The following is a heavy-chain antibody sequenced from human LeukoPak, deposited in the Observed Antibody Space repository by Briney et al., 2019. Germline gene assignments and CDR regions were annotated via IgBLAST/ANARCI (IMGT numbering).Heavy chain of an antibody. CDR1: GFTFSNYA. V-gene: IGHV3-23*01. CDR3: AKWGDYDVLTGYYVPDY. J-gene: IGHJ4*02. D-gene: IGHD3-9*01. CDR2: ILGSGCST. Sequence: GGTLRLFCAASGFTFSNYALSWVRQAPGKGLEGVSAILGSGCSTYYADSVKRRFTVSRDNSKSTLYLQMNSLRAEDTALYYCAKWGDYDVLTGYYVPDYWGQGTLVTVSS.